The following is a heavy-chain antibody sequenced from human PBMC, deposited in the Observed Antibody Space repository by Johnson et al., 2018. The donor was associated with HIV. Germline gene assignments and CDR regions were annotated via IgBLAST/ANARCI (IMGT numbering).Heavy chain of an antibody. Sequence: QVQVVESGGGVVQPGRSLRLSCAASGFTFSSYAMHWVRQAPGKGLEWVAVISYDGSNKYYADSVKGRFTISRDNSKNTLYLQMDSPRPDDTALYYCARGRKDMEAADGLDNDAFDMWGQGTLVTVSS. CDR2: ISYDGSNK. CDR1: GFTFSSYA. J-gene: IGHJ3*02. V-gene: IGHV3-30*04. CDR3: ARGRKDMEAADGLDNDAFDM. D-gene: IGHD6-13*01.